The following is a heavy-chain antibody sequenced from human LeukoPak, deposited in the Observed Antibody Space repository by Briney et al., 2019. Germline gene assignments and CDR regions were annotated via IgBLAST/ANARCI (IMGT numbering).Heavy chain of an antibody. D-gene: IGHD6-13*01. Sequence: SQTLSLTCTVSGGSISSGSYYWSWIRQPAGKGLEWIGRIYTSGSTNYNPSLKSRVTISVDTSKNQFSLKLSSVTAADTAVYYCARGYSSSYGLNYWGQGTLVTVSS. J-gene: IGHJ4*02. V-gene: IGHV4-61*02. CDR3: ARGYSSSYGLNY. CDR1: GGSISSGSYY. CDR2: IYTSGST.